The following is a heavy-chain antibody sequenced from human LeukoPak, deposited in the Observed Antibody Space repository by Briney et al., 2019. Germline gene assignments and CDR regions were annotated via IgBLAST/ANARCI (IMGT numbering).Heavy chain of an antibody. Sequence: GGSLRLSCAASGFTFSSYAMSWVRQAPGKGLEWVSAISGSGGSTYYADSVKGRFTISRDNSKNTLYLQMNSLRAEDTAVYYCAKVMDYYGSGSCDYWGQGTLLTVSS. V-gene: IGHV3-23*01. CDR3: AKVMDYYGSGSCDY. CDR1: GFTFSSYA. CDR2: ISGSGGST. D-gene: IGHD3-10*01. J-gene: IGHJ4*02.